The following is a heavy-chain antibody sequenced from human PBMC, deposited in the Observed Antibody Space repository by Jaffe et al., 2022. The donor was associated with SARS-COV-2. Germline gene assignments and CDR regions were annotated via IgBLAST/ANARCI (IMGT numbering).Heavy chain of an antibody. D-gene: IGHD3-3*01. CDR3: ARHPEYDFWSGLLPYYGMDV. Sequence: QVQLQESGPGLVKPSGTLSLTCAVSGGSISSSNWWSWVRQPPGKGLEWIGEIYHSGSTNYNPSLKSRVTISVDKSKNQFSLKLSSVTAADTAVYYCARHPEYDFWSGLLPYYGMDVWGQGTTVTVSS. CDR1: GGSISSSNW. CDR2: IYHSGST. V-gene: IGHV4-4*02. J-gene: IGHJ6*02.